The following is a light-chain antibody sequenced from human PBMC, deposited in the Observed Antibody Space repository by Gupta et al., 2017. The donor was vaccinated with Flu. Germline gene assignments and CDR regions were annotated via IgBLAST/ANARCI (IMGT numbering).Light chain of an antibody. CDR3: NAYTGSGGV. J-gene: IGLJ3*02. V-gene: IGLV2-8*01. Sequence: QSALTQPPSASGSLGQSVTISCTGTSRDVGAYDYVSWYQHHPGKAPKVMIYEVRKRASGVRDRFSGSKSATTASLTVSGLQAEDDDYYYCNAYTGSGGVFGGGTKLTVL. CDR1: SRDVGAYDY. CDR2: EVR.